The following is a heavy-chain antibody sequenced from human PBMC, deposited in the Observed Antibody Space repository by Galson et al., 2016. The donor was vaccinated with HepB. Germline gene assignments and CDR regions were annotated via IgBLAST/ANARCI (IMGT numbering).Heavy chain of an antibody. CDR1: GGTFNSYS. Sequence: SVKVSCKASGGTFNSYSLNWVRQAPGQGLEWMAEIIPISGTSNYAQKFQGRVTITADESTSTAYMELSSLRSEDTAVYYCGGVEYGYNRHYYYGMAVWGQGTTVTVSS. CDR2: IIPISGTS. V-gene: IGHV1-69*13. D-gene: IGHD5-18*01. CDR3: GGVEYGYNRHYYYGMAV. J-gene: IGHJ6*01.